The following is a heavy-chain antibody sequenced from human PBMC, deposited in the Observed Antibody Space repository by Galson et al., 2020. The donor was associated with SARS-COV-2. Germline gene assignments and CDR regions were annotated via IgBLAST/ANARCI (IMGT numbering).Heavy chain of an antibody. CDR2: IKQDGSEK. V-gene: IGHV3-7*01. CDR1: GFTFSSYW. J-gene: IGHJ4*02. Sequence: GGSLRLSCAASGFTFSSYWMSWVRQAPGKGLEWVANIKQDGSEKYYVDSVKGRFTISRDNAKNSLYLQMNSLRAEDTAVYYCARDQIIGYDSSGYYQRVYYFDYWGQGTLVTVSS. CDR3: ARDQIIGYDSSGYYQRVYYFDY. D-gene: IGHD3-22*01.